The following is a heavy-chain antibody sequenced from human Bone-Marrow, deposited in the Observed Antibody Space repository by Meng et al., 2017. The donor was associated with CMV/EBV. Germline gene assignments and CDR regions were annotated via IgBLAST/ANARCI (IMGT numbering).Heavy chain of an antibody. J-gene: IGHJ2*01. D-gene: IGHD2-2*01. CDR3: ASRYCSSTSCHYYWYFDL. Sequence: SVKVSCKASGVTFSSYAISWVRQAPGQGLEWMGGIIPIFGTANYAQKFQGRVTITTDESTSTAYMELSSLRSEDTAVYYCASRYCSSTSCHYYWYFDLWGRGTLVTVS. CDR2: IIPIFGTA. CDR1: GVTFSSYA. V-gene: IGHV1-69*05.